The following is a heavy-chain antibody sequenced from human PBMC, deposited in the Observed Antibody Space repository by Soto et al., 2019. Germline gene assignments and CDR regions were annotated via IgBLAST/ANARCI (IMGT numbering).Heavy chain of an antibody. Sequence: TGGSLRLFCAASGFSFSIYAMNWVRQAPGKGLEWVSGISGGGGSTYYADSVKGRFTISRDNSKNTLYLQMNSLRVEDTAVYYCEKDPTSYDSSAQFDSWGQGTLVTVSS. CDR2: ISGGGGST. J-gene: IGHJ4*02. D-gene: IGHD3-22*01. CDR3: EKDPTSYDSSAQFDS. V-gene: IGHV3-23*01. CDR1: GFSFSIYA.